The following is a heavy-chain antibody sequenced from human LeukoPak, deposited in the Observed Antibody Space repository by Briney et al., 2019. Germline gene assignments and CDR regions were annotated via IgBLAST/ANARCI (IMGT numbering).Heavy chain of an antibody. D-gene: IGHD5-18*01. CDR2: ISGSGGST. J-gene: IGHJ4*02. V-gene: IGHV3-23*01. CDR1: GFTFTNAW. Sequence: PGGSLRLSCAASGFTFTNAWMSWVRQAPGKGLEWVSAISGSGGSTYYADSVKGRFTISRDNSKNTLYLQMNSLRAEDTAVYYCAKDKGDTAMANFDYWGQGTLVTVSS. CDR3: AKDKGDTAMANFDY.